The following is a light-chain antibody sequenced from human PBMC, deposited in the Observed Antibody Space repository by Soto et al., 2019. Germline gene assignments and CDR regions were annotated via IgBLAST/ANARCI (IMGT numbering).Light chain of an antibody. CDR3: QQRYSAPET. Sequence: DIQMTQSPSSLSASVGDRVTITCRASQTVSTYLTWYQQKPGKAPKVLIYGASSLQSGVPSRFSGTGSETDFTLTISSLQPEDFATYYCQQRYSAPETFGQGTRVEIE. CDR1: QTVSTY. J-gene: IGKJ1*01. CDR2: GAS. V-gene: IGKV1-39*01.